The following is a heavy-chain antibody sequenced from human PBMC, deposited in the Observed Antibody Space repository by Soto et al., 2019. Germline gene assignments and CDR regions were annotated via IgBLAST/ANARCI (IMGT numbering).Heavy chain of an antibody. CDR2: IIPIVETP. D-gene: IGHD3-3*01. CDR3: ARDLWIFGVVPHGAFDI. V-gene: IGHV1-69*05. J-gene: IGHJ3*02. CDR1: GGTFNSYD. Sequence: SVKVSCKASGGTFNSYDINWVRQAPGQGLEWMGGIIPIVETPKYAQKFQGRVTITTGTSTSTAYMELRSLRSDDTAVYYCARDLWIFGVVPHGAFDIWGQGTMVTVSS.